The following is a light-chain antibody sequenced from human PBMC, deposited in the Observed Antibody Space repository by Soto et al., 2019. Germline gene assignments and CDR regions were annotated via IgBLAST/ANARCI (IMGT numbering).Light chain of an antibody. J-gene: IGKJ4*01. V-gene: IGKV3-11*01. CDR1: QSVSSY. CDR2: DAS. CDR3: QQRSNWPLN. Sequence: EIVLTQSPATLSLSPGERATLSCRASQSVSSYLAWYQQKPGQPPRLVIYDASNRATGIPARFSGSGSGTDFTLTISRLEPEDFAVYYCQQRSNWPLNFGGGTKVEIK.